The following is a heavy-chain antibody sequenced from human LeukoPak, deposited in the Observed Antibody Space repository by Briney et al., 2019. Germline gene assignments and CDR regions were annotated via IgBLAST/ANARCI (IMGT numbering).Heavy chain of an antibody. CDR2: INHSGST. V-gene: IGHV4-34*01. CDR3: ARDSQGFDY. J-gene: IGHJ4*02. Sequence: SETLSLTCAVYGGSFSGYYWSWIRQPPGKGLEWIGEINHSGSTNYNPSLKSRVTISVDTSKNQFSLKLSSVTAADTAVYYCARDSQGFDYWGQGTLVTVS. CDR1: GGSFSGYY.